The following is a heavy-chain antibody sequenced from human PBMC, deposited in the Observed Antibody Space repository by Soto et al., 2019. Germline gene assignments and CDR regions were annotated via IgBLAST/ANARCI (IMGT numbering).Heavy chain of an antibody. CDR2: ISYDGSNK. D-gene: IGHD5-12*01. Sequence: QVQLVESGGGVVQPGRSLRLSCAASGFTFSSYGMHWVRQAPGKGLEWVAVISYDGSNKYYADSVKGRFTISRDNSKNTLYLQMNSLRAEDTAVYYCAKASVPPFRADIGADYWGQGTLVTVSS. J-gene: IGHJ4*02. CDR1: GFTFSSYG. CDR3: AKASVPPFRADIGADY. V-gene: IGHV3-30*18.